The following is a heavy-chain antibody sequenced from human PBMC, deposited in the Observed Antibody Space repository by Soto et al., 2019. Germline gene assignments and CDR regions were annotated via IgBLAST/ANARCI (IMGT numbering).Heavy chain of an antibody. V-gene: IGHV1-18*01. CDR2: TSIYNGHT. CDR1: GYTFTASG. J-gene: IGHJ4*02. Sequence: ASVKVSCKASGYTFTASGISWVRQAPGQGLEWMGWTSIYNGHTEYSPKFLGRVIMTTDTSAATAYLELNSLRPDDAALYYCARWDDYGGSDHYRFGQWGQGTLVTVSS. CDR3: ARWDDYGGSDHYRFGQ. D-gene: IGHD4-17*01.